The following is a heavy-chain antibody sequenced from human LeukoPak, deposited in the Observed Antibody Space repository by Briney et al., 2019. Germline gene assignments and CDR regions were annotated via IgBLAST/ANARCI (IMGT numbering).Heavy chain of an antibody. V-gene: IGHV4-61*01. CDR3: AREVIVGATGYYYYGMDV. J-gene: IGHJ6*02. CDR2: IYYSGST. D-gene: IGHD1-26*01. CDR1: GGSVSSGSYY. Sequence: SETLSLTCTVYGGSVSSGSYYWSWIRQPPGKGLECFGYIYYSGSTNYNPSLKSRVTISVDTSKNQFSLKLSSVTAADTAVYYCAREVIVGATGYYYYGMDVWGQGTTVTVSS.